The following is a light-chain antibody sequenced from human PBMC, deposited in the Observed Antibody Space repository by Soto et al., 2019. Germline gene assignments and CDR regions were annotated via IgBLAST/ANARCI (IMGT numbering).Light chain of an antibody. CDR1: SSNIGSNH. CDR2: RSN. Sequence: QSALPQPPSASGTPGQRVTISCSGSSSNIGSNHVYWYQQLPGAAPKLLISRSNRRPSGVPDRFSGSRSGTSASLAISGLRSEDEADYYCASWDDSLGGVVFGGGTKLTVL. J-gene: IGLJ3*02. CDR3: ASWDDSLGGVV. V-gene: IGLV1-47*01.